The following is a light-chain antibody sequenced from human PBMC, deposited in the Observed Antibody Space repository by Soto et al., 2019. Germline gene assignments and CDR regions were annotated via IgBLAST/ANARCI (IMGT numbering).Light chain of an antibody. CDR2: WAS. Sequence: DIVMTQSPDSLAVSLGERATIHCKSSKSLLYNSNNENYLAWYQQRPGQPPKLLIYWASNRASGVPDRFTGSGSGTDFRLTVNDLQAEDVATYHCQQYYTSPTTFGQGTRLEMK. CDR3: QQYYTSPTT. V-gene: IGKV4-1*01. CDR1: KSLLYNSNNENY. J-gene: IGKJ2*01.